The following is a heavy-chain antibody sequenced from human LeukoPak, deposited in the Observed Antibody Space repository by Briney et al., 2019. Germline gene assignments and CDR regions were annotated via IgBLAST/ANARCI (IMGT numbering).Heavy chain of an antibody. D-gene: IGHD3-22*01. J-gene: IGHJ4*02. V-gene: IGHV4-59*08. CDR1: GGSISSYY. CDR2: IYSSGST. Sequence: KASETLSLTCTVSGGSISSYYWSWIRQPPGKGLEWIGYIYSSGSTNYNPSLKSRVTISVETSKNQFSLKLSSVTAADTAVYYCRRRHDSSGYYYFDYWGQGTLVTVSS. CDR3: RRRHDSSGYYYFDY.